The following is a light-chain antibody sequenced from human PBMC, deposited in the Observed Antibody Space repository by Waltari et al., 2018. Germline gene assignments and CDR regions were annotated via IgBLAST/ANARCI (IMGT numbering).Light chain of an antibody. V-gene: IGLV2-14*01. CDR3: SSYTRTTTLYV. J-gene: IGLJ1*01. CDR1: SSDVSSYNY. CDR2: EVT. Sequence: QSALTQPASVSGSPGQSITISCTGTSSDVSSYNYVSWYQHHPGKAPKLLIFEVTDRPAVFSNRFSGPKSGNTASLTISWRQAEDEADYYCSSYTRTTTLYVFGTGTKVTVL.